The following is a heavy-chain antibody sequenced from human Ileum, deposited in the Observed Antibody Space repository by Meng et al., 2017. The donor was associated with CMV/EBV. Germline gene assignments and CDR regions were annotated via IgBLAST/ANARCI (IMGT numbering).Heavy chain of an antibody. D-gene: IGHD3-3*01. CDR1: GYTFTGHY. CDR3: AKLGGAGNYGDY. J-gene: IGHJ4*02. Sequence: CKASGYTFTGHYIHWVRQAPGQGLEWMGRINPNSGDTTYTQNFQGRATMTRDTSISTAYMELSSLRSDDTAVYYCAKLGGAGNYGDYWGQGTLVTVSS. V-gene: IGHV1-2*06. CDR2: INPNSGDT.